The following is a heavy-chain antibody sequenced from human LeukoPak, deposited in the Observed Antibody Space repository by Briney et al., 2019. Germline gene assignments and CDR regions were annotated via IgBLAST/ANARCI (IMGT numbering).Heavy chain of an antibody. Sequence: GASVKVSCKVSGYTLTELSMHWVRQAPGKGLEWMGGFDPEDGETIYAQKFQGRVTMTEDTSTDTAYMELSSLRSEDTAVYYCATFQTLTLDTADHDYYDSSGGDYWGQGTLVTVSS. J-gene: IGHJ4*02. V-gene: IGHV1-24*01. CDR3: ATFQTLTLDTADHDYYDSSGGDY. CDR1: GYTLTELS. CDR2: FDPEDGET. D-gene: IGHD3-22*01.